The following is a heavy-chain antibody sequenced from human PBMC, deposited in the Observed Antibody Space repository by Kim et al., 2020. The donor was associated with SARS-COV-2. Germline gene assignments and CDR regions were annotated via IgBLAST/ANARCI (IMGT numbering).Heavy chain of an antibody. J-gene: IGHJ6*02. D-gene: IGHD6-13*01. CDR1: GYTFTIYA. CDR3: ARVSSSWYMDV. Sequence: ASVKVSCKASGYTFTIYAMNWLRQAPGQGLEWMGWINTNTGNPTYAQGFTGRFVFSLDTSVSTAYLQISSLKAEDTAVHYCARVSSSWYMDVWGQGTTVTVSS. CDR2: INTNTGNP. V-gene: IGHV7-4-1*02.